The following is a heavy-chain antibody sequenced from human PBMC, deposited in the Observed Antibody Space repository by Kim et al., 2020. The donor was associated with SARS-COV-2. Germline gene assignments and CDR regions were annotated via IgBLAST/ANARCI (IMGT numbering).Heavy chain of an antibody. CDR2: IYYSGST. CDR3: ARDITMVRGVSPEYGM. V-gene: IGHV4-39*02. J-gene: IGHJ6*01. Sequence: ETLSLTCTVSGGSISSSSYYWGWIRQPPGKGLEWIGSIYYSGSTYYNPSLKSRVTISVDTSKNQFSLKLSSVTAADTAVYYCARDITMVRGVSPEYGM. D-gene: IGHD3-10*01. CDR1: GGSISSSSYY.